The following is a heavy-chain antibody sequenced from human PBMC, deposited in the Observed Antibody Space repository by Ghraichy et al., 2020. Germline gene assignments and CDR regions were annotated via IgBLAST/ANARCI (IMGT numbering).Heavy chain of an antibody. J-gene: IGHJ4*02. CDR2: ISSSSSYI. CDR1: GFTFSSYS. V-gene: IGHV3-21*01. D-gene: IGHD3-22*01. CDR3: AGGPFTFYSYGTDYYDSSGYDY. Sequence: GSLRLSCAASGFTFSSYSMNWVRQAPGKGLEWVSSISSSSSYIYYADSVKGRFTISRDNAKNSLYLQMNSLRAEDTAVYYCAGGPFTFYSYGTDYYDSSGYDYWGQGTLVTVSS.